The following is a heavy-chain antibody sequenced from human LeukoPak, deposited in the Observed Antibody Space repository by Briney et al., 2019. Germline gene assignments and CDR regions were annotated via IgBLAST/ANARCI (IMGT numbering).Heavy chain of an antibody. V-gene: IGHV3-11*01. J-gene: IGHJ6*03. CDR3: ARDGDYGDYWGYYYYYMDV. Sequence: GGSLRLSCAASGFTFSDYYMSWIRQAPGKRLEWVSYISSSGSTIYYADSVKDRFTISRDNAKNSLYLQMNSLRAEDTAVYYCARDGDYGDYWGYYYYYMDVWGKGTTVTVSS. CDR2: ISSSGSTI. D-gene: IGHD4-17*01. CDR1: GFTFSDYY.